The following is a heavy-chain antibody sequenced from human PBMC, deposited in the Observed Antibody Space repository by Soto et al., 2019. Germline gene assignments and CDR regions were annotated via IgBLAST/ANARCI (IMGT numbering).Heavy chain of an antibody. CDR1: AGSLSPNY. D-gene: IGHD3-10*01. V-gene: IGHV4-59*12. CDR3: ARAPSMVRGVITMYYFDY. Sequence: SETLSLTCTVSAGSLSPNYWSWIRQPPGMGLEWIGYIYYAGTTTYNPSLQSRVSISVDTAKNEVSLKLSSVTAADTAVYYCARAPSMVRGVITMYYFDYWGQGTLVTVSS. J-gene: IGHJ4*02. CDR2: IYYAGTT.